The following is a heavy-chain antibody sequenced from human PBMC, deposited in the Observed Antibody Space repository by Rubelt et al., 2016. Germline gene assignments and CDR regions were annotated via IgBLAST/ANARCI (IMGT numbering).Heavy chain of an antibody. V-gene: IGHV3-74*01. CDR3: TRNYSDSGGYYEGAH. CDR1: GFTFRRYW. D-gene: IGHD3-22*01. CDR2: INEVGSNT. J-gene: IGHJ4*02. Sequence: CGGNLVQPGGSLRLSCAASGFTFRRYWMHWVRQAPGKGLVWVSRINEVGSNTNYADSVEGRFTISRDNAKNTLYLQMNSLRAEDTAMYYCTRNYSDSGGYYEGAHWGQGTLVTVSS.